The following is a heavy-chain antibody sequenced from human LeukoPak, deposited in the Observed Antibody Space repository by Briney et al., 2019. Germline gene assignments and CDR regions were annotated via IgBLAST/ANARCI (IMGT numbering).Heavy chain of an antibody. CDR3: ARGGTIFGVVITPSFDY. V-gene: IGHV1-8*01. CDR2: MNPNSGNT. Sequence: ASVKVSCKASGYTFTSYDINWVRQATGQGLEWMGWMNPNSGNTGYAQKLQGRVTMTTDTSTSTAYMELWSLRSDDTAVYYCARGGTIFGVVITPSFDYWGQGTLVTVSS. J-gene: IGHJ4*02. CDR1: GYTFTSYD. D-gene: IGHD3-3*01.